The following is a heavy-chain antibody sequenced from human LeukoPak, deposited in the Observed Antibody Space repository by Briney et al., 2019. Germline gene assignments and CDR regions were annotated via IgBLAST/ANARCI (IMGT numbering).Heavy chain of an antibody. Sequence: SGTLSLTCTVSGGSISSGSYYWSWIRQPAGKGLEWIGRIYTSGSTNYNPSLKSRVTTSVDTSKNQFSLKLSSVTAADTAVYYCAREDTAMGWGSYWGQGTLVTVSS. CDR3: AREDTAMGWGSY. CDR1: GGSISSGSYY. J-gene: IGHJ4*02. CDR2: IYTSGST. V-gene: IGHV4-61*02. D-gene: IGHD5-18*01.